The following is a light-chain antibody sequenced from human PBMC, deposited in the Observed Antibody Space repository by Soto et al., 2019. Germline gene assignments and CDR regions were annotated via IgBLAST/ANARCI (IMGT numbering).Light chain of an antibody. J-gene: IGKJ5*01. Sequence: VLTQSPGTLSLAPGERATLSCRASQTVRNNYLAWYQQKPGQAPRLLIYDASNRATGIPARFSGSGSGTDFTLTISSLEPEDFAVYYCQQRSNWPPITFGQRTRLEI. V-gene: IGKV3-11*01. CDR1: QTVRNNY. CDR2: DAS. CDR3: QQRSNWPPIT.